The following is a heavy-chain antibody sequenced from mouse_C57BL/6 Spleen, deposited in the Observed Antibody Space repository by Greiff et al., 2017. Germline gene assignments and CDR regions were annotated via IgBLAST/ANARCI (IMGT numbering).Heavy chain of an antibody. J-gene: IGHJ2*01. CDR3: ARGGYHYFDY. Sequence: EVQLQQSGPGMVKPSQSLSLTCTVTGYSITSGYDWHWIRHFPGNKLEWMGYISYSGSTNYNPSLKSRISITHDTSKNHFFLKLNSVTTEDTATYYCARGGYHYFDYWGQGTTLTVSS. CDR1: GYSITSGYD. D-gene: IGHD2-2*01. V-gene: IGHV3-1*01. CDR2: ISYSGST.